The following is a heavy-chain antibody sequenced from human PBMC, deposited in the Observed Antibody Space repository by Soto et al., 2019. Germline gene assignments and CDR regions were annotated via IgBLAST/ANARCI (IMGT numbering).Heavy chain of an antibody. CDR3: ARADGSAGDFWSGYYYYYYGMDV. J-gene: IGHJ6*02. CDR2: IYHSGST. V-gene: IGHV4-38-2*02. CDR1: GYSISSGYY. D-gene: IGHD3-3*01. Sequence: SETLSLTCTVSGYSISSGYYWGWIRQPPGKGLEWIGSIYHSGSTYYNPSLKSRVTISVDTSKNQFSLKLSSVTAADTAVYYCARADGSAGDFWSGYYYYYYGMDVWGQGTTVTVSS.